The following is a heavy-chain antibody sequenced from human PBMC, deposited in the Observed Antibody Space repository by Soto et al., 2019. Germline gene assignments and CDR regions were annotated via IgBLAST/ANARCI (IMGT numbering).Heavy chain of an antibody. CDR2: SSYNGGT. D-gene: IGHD3-10*01. CDR3: ARHRIEAVWRGFDF. Sequence: SETLSLTCTVSTDSSSFTNSYWGWIRQPPGKGLQWIGSSSYNGGTFYNPSLKGRVVISFDTSKKQSSLQVTSVTAADTAVYFCARHRIEAVWRGFDFWGQGSPFTVSS. J-gene: IGHJ4*02. CDR1: TDSSSFTNSY. V-gene: IGHV4-39*01.